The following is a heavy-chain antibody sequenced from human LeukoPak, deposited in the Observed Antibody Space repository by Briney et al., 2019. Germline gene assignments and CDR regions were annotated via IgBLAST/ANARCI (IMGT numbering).Heavy chain of an antibody. V-gene: IGHV3-11*04. D-gene: IGHD3-22*01. CDR3: ARDLYYDSSGYYQGY. Sequence: PGGSLRLSCAASGFTFSDYYMSWIRQAPGKGLEGVSYISSSGSTIYYADSVKGRFTISRDNAKNSLYLQINSLRAEDTAVYYCARDLYYDSSGYYQGYWGQGTLVTVSS. CDR2: ISSSGSTI. J-gene: IGHJ4*02. CDR1: GFTFSDYY.